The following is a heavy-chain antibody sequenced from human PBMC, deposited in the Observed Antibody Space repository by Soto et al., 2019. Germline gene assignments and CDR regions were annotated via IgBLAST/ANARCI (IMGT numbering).Heavy chain of an antibody. CDR2: IKEDGSEK. Sequence: PGGSLRLSCSASGFTFSGYWMTWVRQAPGKGLEWVANIKEDGSEKYYVDSVKGRFTISRDNPKNSLYLQMNSLRADDTAVYYCARPLYGSGSVWFEPWGQGTLVTVSS. CDR3: ARPLYGSGSVWFEP. J-gene: IGHJ5*02. V-gene: IGHV3-7*03. D-gene: IGHD3-10*01. CDR1: GFTFSGYW.